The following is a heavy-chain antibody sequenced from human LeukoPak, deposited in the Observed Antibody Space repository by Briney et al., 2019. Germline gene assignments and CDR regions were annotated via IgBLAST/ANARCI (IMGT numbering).Heavy chain of an antibody. CDR1: GYTFTGYY. D-gene: IGHD3-10*01. J-gene: IGHJ6*03. Sequence: GASVKVSCKASGYTFTGYYMHWVRQAPGQGLEWMGIINPSGGSTRYAQKFQGRVTMIRDMSTSTVYMELSSLRSDDTAVYYCARDLPFKAGFDEFTHYYMDVWGKGTTVTVSS. V-gene: IGHV1-46*01. CDR2: INPSGGST. CDR3: ARDLPFKAGFDEFTHYYMDV.